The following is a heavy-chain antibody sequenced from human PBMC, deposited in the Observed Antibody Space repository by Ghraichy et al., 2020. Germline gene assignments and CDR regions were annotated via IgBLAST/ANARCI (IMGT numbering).Heavy chain of an antibody. CDR2: INTNTGNP. Sequence: ASVKVSCKASGYTFSTYAMNWVRQAPGQGLEWMGWINTNTGNPTYAQNFTGRFVFSLDTSVSTAYLQINSLKAEETAVYYCAREVQRSLGQLVNYYGIDVWGQGTTVTVSS. CDR1: GYTFSTYA. J-gene: IGHJ6*02. V-gene: IGHV7-4-1*02. D-gene: IGHD6-6*01. CDR3: AREVQRSLGQLVNYYGIDV.